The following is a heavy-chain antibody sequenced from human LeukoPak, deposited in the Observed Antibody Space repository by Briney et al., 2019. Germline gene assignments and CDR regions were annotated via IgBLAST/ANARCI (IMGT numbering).Heavy chain of an antibody. D-gene: IGHD2-2*01. CDR2: TNSDGSST. J-gene: IGHJ4*02. CDR3: AKVRYQLLIDY. V-gene: IGHV3-74*01. CDR1: GFTFRSYW. Sequence: GGSLRLSCAASGFTFRSYWMSWVRQAPGRGLVWVSHTNSDGSSTGYADSVKGRFTISRDNAKNTVYLQMNSLRADDTAVYYCAKVRYQLLIDYWGQGTLVTVSS.